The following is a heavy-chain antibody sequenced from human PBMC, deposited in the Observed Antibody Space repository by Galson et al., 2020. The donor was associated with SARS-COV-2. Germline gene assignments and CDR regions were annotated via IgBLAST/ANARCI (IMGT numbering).Heavy chain of an antibody. V-gene: IGHV4-31*03. CDR1: SGSISSGAYY. Sequence: SETLSLTCTVSSGSISSGAYYWTWIRQHPGKGLEWIGYIYYSRSTYYNPSLKSRVTISVDTSKNQFSLKLSSVTAADTAVYYCARVVRPGDEIYCRRTSCPASEHWFDLWGQGTLVTVSS. J-gene: IGHJ5*02. D-gene: IGHD2-2*01. CDR3: ARVVRPGDEIYCRRTSCPASEHWFDL. CDR2: IYYSRST.